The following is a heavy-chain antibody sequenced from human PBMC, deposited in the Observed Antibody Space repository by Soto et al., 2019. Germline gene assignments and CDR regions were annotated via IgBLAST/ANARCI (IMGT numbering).Heavy chain of an antibody. CDR3: ARDGSEGSGEIGYYYYMDV. CDR1: GFTFSSYS. Sequence: EVQLVESGGGLVKPGGSLRLTCAASGFTFSSYSLNWVRQAPGKGLEWVSSITSSGASIYYADSVKGRFTISRDNAKNSLYLQMNSLRAEDTAVYYCARDGSEGSGEIGYYYYMDVYGKGTTATVSS. D-gene: IGHD1-26*01. CDR2: ITSSGASI. J-gene: IGHJ6*03. V-gene: IGHV3-21*01.